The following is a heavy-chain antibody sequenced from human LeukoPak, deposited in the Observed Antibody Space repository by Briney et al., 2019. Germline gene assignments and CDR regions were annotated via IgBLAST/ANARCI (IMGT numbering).Heavy chain of an antibody. D-gene: IGHD3-22*01. CDR3: ARNTYYYDSSGYTYNWFDP. CDR2: ISSSSSYI. V-gene: IGHV3-21*01. Sequence: GGSLRLSCAASGFTFSSYSMNWVRQAPGKGLECVSSISSSSSYIYCADSVKGRFTISRDNAKNSLYLQMNSLRAEDTAVYYCARNTYYYDSSGYTYNWFDPWGQGTLVTVSS. J-gene: IGHJ5*02. CDR1: GFTFSSYS.